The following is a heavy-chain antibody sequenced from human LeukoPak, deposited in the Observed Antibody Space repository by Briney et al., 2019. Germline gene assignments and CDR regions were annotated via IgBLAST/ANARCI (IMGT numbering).Heavy chain of an antibody. CDR2: INHSGST. Sequence: SETLSLTCTVSGGSVSSGSYYWSWIRQPPGKGLEWIGEINHSGSTNYNPSLKSRVTISVDTSKNQFSLKLSSVTAADTAVYYCARGGKEGLVIWGQGTLVTVSS. CDR3: ARGGKEGLVI. J-gene: IGHJ4*02. V-gene: IGHV4-39*07. D-gene: IGHD3-3*01. CDR1: GGSVSSGSYY.